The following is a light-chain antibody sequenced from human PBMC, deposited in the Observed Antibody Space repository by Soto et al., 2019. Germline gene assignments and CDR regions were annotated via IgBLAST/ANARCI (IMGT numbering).Light chain of an antibody. CDR3: SSYTSSSTWV. V-gene: IGLV2-14*01. J-gene: IGLJ3*02. Sequence: QSALTQPASVSGSPGQSITISCTGTSSDVGDYNYVSWYQHHPGRAPKLMIFEVSNRPSGVSNRFSGSKSGNTASLSISGLQAEDEAAYYCSSYTSSSTWVFGGGTK. CDR1: SSDVGDYNY. CDR2: EVS.